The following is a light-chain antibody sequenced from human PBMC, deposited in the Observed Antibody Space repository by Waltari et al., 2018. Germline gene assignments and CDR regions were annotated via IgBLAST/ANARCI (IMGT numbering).Light chain of an antibody. V-gene: IGLV1-51*01. CDR2: DDD. J-gene: IGLJ3*02. CDR3: GTWDTSLGRWV. Sequence: QSVLTQPPSLSAAPGQKVTISCSGSNSNIGISSVSWYQQVPGRAPKVLIYDDDKGPSGIPDRFSGSKSGTSAILAIAGLQTGDEADYYCGTWDTSLGRWVFGGGTKLTVL. CDR1: NSNIGISS.